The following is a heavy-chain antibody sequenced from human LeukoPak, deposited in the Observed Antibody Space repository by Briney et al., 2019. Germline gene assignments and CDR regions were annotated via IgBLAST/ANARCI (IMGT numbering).Heavy chain of an antibody. CDR1: GFTFSSYW. CDR2: IKEDGSIQ. CDR3: ARDVWTGVAVSDY. V-gene: IGHV3-7*01. Sequence: GGSLRLSCIASGFTFSSYWMTWVRQAPGKGLEWLANIKEDGSIQYYLDSVRGRFTISRDNAKTSVYLQLNSLRADDTAVYYCARDVWTGVAVSDYWGQGTLVTVSS. D-gene: IGHD6-19*01. J-gene: IGHJ4*02.